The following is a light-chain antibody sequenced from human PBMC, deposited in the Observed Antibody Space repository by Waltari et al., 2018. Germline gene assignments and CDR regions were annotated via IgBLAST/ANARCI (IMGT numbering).Light chain of an antibody. Sequence: DIVMTQSPDSLAVSLGERATINCKSSQRIFFSSKNKSYLAWYQQKPGQPPKLLISWASTRESGVPDRFSGSGSGTDFTLTVSSLQAEDAAVYYCQQYYNTPTFGQGTKLEIK. CDR3: QQYYNTPT. J-gene: IGKJ2*01. V-gene: IGKV4-1*01. CDR1: QRIFFSSKNKSY. CDR2: WAS.